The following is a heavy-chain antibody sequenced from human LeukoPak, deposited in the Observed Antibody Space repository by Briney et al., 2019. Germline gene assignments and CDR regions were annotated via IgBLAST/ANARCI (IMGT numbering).Heavy chain of an antibody. D-gene: IGHD5-12*01. Sequence: GGSLRLSCAASGFTFSTYWMTWVRQAPGKGLEWVANIKEDGSREYYVDSVKGRFTISSDNAKNSLYLQMDSLTAEDTAVYYCARDSPGYGAYVSWGQGTLVSVSS. CDR1: GFTFSTYW. CDR3: ARDSPGYGAYVS. V-gene: IGHV3-7*01. CDR2: IKEDGSRE. J-gene: IGHJ1*01.